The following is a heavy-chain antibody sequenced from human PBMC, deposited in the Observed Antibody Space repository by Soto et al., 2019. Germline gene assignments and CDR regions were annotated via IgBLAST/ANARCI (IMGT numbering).Heavy chain of an antibody. CDR3: ARVERGTATPVVDAFDI. CDR2: MSHSGGT. CDR1: GGFVSSGSYY. D-gene: IGHD2-21*02. J-gene: IGHJ3*02. V-gene: IGHV4-61*01. Sequence: PSETLSLTCAVYGGFVSSGSYYWSWIRQPPGKGLEWIGEMSHSGGTHFNPSLKSRVTISVDTSKNQFSLKMSSVTAADTALYYCARVERGTATPVVDAFDIWGPGTMVTVSS.